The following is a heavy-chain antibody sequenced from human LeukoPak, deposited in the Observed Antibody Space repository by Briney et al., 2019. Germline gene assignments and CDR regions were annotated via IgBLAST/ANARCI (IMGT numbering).Heavy chain of an antibody. CDR2: IWNDGSET. J-gene: IGHJ4*02. D-gene: IGHD6-13*01. CDR3: ARDMGRAWYGPPDY. CDR1: GFTFSSSW. Sequence: GGSLRLSCAASGFTFSSSWMSWARQAPGKRLEWVAVIWNDGSETFHAESVKGRLRIARDNSKNTLYLQMNRLRAEDTAVYFCARDMGRAWYGPPDYWGQGTLVTVSS. V-gene: IGHV3-33*08.